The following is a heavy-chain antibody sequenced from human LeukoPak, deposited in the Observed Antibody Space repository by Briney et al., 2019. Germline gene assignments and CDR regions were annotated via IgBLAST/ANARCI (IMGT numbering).Heavy chain of an antibody. CDR2: IYPGDSDT. Sequence: GESLKISCKGSGYSFTSYWIGWVRQMPGKGLEWMGIIYPGDSDTRYSPSFQGQVTISADKSISTAYLQWSSLKASDTAMYYCARHPRYDYVWGSYRYSFDYWGQGTLVTVSS. V-gene: IGHV5-51*01. D-gene: IGHD3-16*02. CDR1: GYSFTSYW. J-gene: IGHJ4*02. CDR3: ARHPRYDYVWGSYRYSFDY.